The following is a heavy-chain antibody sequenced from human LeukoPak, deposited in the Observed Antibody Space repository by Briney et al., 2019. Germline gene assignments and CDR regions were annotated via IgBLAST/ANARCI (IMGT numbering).Heavy chain of an antibody. CDR1: GGTFSSYA. CDR3: ARDMTDIVVVPAAERRNPAAFDI. J-gene: IGHJ3*02. D-gene: IGHD2-2*01. CDR2: IIPILGIA. Sequence: SVKVSCKASGGTFSSYAISWVRQAPGQGLEWMGRIIPILGIANYAQKFQGRVTITADKSTSTAYMELSSLRSEDTAVYYCARDMTDIVVVPAAERRNPAAFDIWGQGTMVTVSS. V-gene: IGHV1-69*04.